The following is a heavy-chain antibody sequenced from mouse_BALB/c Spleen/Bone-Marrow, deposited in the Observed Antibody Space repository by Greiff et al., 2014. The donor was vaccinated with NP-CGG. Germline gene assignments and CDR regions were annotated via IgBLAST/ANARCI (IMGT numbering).Heavy chain of an antibody. CDR2: IYYSGTI. CDR1: GISITTGNYR. D-gene: IGHD2-1*01. V-gene: IGHV3-5*02. CDR3: ARFYGNYFDY. Sequence: EVQLQEPGPGLVKPSQTVSLTCTVTGISITTGNYRWSWIRQFPGNKLEWIGYIYYSGTITYNPSLTSRTTITRDTSKNQFFLEMNSLTAEDTATYYCARFYGNYFDYWGQGTTLTVSS. J-gene: IGHJ2*01.